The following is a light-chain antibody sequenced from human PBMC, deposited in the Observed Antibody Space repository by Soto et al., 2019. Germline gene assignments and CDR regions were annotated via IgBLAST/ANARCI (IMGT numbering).Light chain of an antibody. V-gene: IGLV1-44*01. CDR2: SNS. CDR3: ATWDDSLNGYV. J-gene: IGLJ1*01. Sequence: QSVLTQPPSASGTPGQRATISCSGSSSNIGSNTVNWYQHLPGTAPKLLIYSNSPRPSGVPDRFSGSKSGTSASLAISGLQSEDEADYYCATWDDSLNGYVFGSGTKVTVL. CDR1: SSNIGSNT.